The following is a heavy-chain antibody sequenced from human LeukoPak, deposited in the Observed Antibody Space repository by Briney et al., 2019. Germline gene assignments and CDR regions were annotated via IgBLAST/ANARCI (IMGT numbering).Heavy chain of an antibody. V-gene: IGHV1-69*05. CDR3: ARAGLLRYCSSTSCYLGWFDP. CDR1: GGTFSSYA. CDR2: IIPIFGTA. J-gene: IGHJ5*02. D-gene: IGHD2-2*01. Sequence: SVKVSCKASGGTFSSYAISWVRQAPGQGLEWMGGIIPIFGTANYAQKFQGRVTITTDESKSTAYMELSSLRSEDTDVYYCARAGLLRYCSSTSCYLGWFDPWGQGTLVTVSS.